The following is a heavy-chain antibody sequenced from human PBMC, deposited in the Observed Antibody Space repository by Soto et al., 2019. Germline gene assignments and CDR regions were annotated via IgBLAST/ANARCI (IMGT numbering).Heavy chain of an antibody. CDR3: AREYSSSWYSFLY. D-gene: IGHD6-13*01. CDR2: ISYDGSNK. J-gene: IGHJ4*02. CDR1: GFTFSSYA. V-gene: IGHV3-30-3*01. Sequence: SLRLSCAASGFTFSSYAMHWVRQAPGKGLEWVAVISYDGSNKYYADSVKGRFTISRDNSKNTLYLQMNSLRAEDTAVYYCAREYSSSWYSFLYWGQGTLVTVSS.